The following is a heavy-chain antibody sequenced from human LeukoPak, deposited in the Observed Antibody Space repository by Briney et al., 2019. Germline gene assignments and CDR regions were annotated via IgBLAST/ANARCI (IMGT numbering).Heavy chain of an antibody. V-gene: IGHV3-7*01. Sequence: GGSLRLSCAASGFIFSNYWLSWVGQAPGRGVEWVAKIKEADSEQSYVASVRGQFTISRDNAKNSLNLQINSLRAEDTAVYYCAREEGGSASHWGQGTLVTVSS. J-gene: IGHJ4*02. CDR1: GFIFSNYW. CDR3: AREEGGSASH. D-gene: IGHD3-10*01. CDR2: IKEADSEQ.